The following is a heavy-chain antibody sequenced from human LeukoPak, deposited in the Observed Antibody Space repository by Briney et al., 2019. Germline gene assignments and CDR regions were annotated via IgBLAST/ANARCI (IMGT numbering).Heavy chain of an antibody. CDR1: GIRFSDYW. D-gene: IGHD1-1*01. Sequence: GGSLRLSCTVSGIRFSDYWMSWVRQAPGKGLEWVANIKEDGGEMYYVDSVKGRFTISRDNAKNSLYLQTNSLRVEDTAVYYCASGMNEFDYWGQGTLVTVSS. CDR2: IKEDGGEM. CDR3: ASGMNEFDY. V-gene: IGHV3-7*01. J-gene: IGHJ4*02.